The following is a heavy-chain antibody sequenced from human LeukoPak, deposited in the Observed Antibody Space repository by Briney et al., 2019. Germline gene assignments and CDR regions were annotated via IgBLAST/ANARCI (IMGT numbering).Heavy chain of an antibody. Sequence: SETLSLTCTVSGGSISSSSYYWGWIRQPPGKGLEWIGSIYYSGSTYYNPSLKSRVTISVDTSKNQFSLKLSSGTAADTAVYYCARSSGGSQFDYWGQGTLVTVSS. CDR2: IYYSGST. V-gene: IGHV4-39*01. CDR1: GGSISSSSYY. CDR3: ARSSGGSQFDY. D-gene: IGHD1-26*01. J-gene: IGHJ4*02.